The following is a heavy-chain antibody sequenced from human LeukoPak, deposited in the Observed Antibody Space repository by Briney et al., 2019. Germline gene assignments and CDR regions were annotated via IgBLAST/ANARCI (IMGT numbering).Heavy chain of an antibody. CDR1: GYTFTSCG. CDR3: ARDQYDYVWGSYRPYFDY. V-gene: IGHV1-18*04. Sequence: ASVKVSCKASGYTFTSCGISWVRQAPGQGLEWMGSISPYNGNTNYAERLQGRVIMTTDTSTRTAYKELRSLRSDDTAVFYCARDQYDYVWGSYRPYFDYWGQGTLVTVSS. CDR2: ISPYNGNT. D-gene: IGHD3-16*02. J-gene: IGHJ4*02.